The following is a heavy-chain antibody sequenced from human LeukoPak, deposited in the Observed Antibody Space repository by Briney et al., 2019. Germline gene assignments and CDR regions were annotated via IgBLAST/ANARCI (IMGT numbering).Heavy chain of an antibody. CDR2: VIDSGGT. D-gene: IGHD6-13*01. V-gene: IGHV4-59*01. Sequence: SETLSLTCTVSGGTISNYWWSWLRQPPGKGLEWIVYVIDSGGTNYNPSLKSRVTISVDTSKKQFSLKLSSVTAADTAVYYCARGYSSSWNYFDYWGQGTLVTVSS. CDR1: GGTISNYW. CDR3: ARGYSSSWNYFDY. J-gene: IGHJ4*02.